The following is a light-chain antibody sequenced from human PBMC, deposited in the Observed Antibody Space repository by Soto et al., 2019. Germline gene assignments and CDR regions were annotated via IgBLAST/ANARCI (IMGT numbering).Light chain of an antibody. CDR3: SSYTTSSTYV. J-gene: IGLJ1*01. V-gene: IGLV2-14*01. CDR1: SSDIGVYNY. Sequence: QSVLAQPASVSGSPGQSITFSCTGTSSDIGVYNYVSWYQQHPGKAPKLMIYEVNNRPSGVSNRFSGSKSGNTASLTISGLQAEDEADYYCSSYTTSSTYVFGTGTKVTV. CDR2: EVN.